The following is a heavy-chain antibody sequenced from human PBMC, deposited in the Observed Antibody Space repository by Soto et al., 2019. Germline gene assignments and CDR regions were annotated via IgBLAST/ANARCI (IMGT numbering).Heavy chain of an antibody. V-gene: IGHV4-31*03. CDR2: IYYSGST. Sequence: PSETLSLTCTVSGGSISSGGYYWSWIRQHPGKGLEWIGYIYYSGSTYYNPSLKSRVTISVDTSKNQFSLKLSSVTAADTAVYYCARADYGFEYYFDYWGQGTLVTVSS. J-gene: IGHJ4*02. CDR1: GGSISSGGYY. D-gene: IGHD4-17*01. CDR3: ARADYGFEYYFDY.